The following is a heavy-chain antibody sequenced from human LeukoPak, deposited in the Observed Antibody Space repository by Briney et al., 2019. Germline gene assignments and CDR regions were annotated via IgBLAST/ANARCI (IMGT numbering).Heavy chain of an antibody. CDR3: ARLGVQYYYDSSGSPGGFDP. CDR2: IYPDDSDP. V-gene: IGHV5-51*01. J-gene: IGHJ5*02. Sequence: GESLKISCKGSGYSFSTYWIGWVRQTPGKGLEWMGIIYPDDSDPKYSPSFQGQVTISADKSISTAYLQWSSLKASDTAMYYCARLGVQYYYDSSGSPGGFDPWGQGTLVTVSS. CDR1: GYSFSTYW. D-gene: IGHD3-22*01.